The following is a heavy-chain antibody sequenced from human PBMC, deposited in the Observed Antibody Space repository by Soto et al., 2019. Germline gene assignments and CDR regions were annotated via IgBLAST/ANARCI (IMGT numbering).Heavy chain of an antibody. J-gene: IGHJ5*02. V-gene: IGHV1-3*01. CDR2: INAGNGNT. CDR3: ARDYGSDDIINGYFDP. CDR1: GYTFTSYA. D-gene: IGHD3-9*01. Sequence: ASVKVSCKASGYTFTSYAMHWVRQAPGQRLEWMGWINAGNGNTKYSQKFQGRVTITRDTSASTAYMELGSLRSEDTAVYYCARDYGSDDIINGYFDPWGQGTLVTVSS.